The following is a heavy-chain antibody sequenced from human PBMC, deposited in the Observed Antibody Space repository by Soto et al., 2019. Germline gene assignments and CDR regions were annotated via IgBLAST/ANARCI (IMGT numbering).Heavy chain of an antibody. CDR1: GFTFSSYA. V-gene: IGHV3-23*01. CDR2: ISGSGGST. Sequence: GGSLRLSCAASGFTFSSYAMSWVRQAPGKGLEWVSAISGSGGSTYYADSVKGRFTISRDNSKNTLYLQMNSLRAEDTAVYYCAKGDRVLLWFGEGPDAFDIWGQGTMVTVSS. J-gene: IGHJ3*02. CDR3: AKGDRVLLWFGEGPDAFDI. D-gene: IGHD3-10*01.